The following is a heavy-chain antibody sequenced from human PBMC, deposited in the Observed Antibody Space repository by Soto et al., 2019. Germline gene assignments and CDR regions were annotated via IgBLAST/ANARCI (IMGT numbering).Heavy chain of an antibody. V-gene: IGHV4-59*01. CDR3: ASTIVGGPYYYYYMDV. CDR1: GGSISSYY. CDR2: IYYSGST. D-gene: IGHD1-26*01. Sequence: SETLSLTCTVSGGSISSYYWSWIRQPPGKGLEWIGYIYYSGSTNYNPSLKSRVTISVDTSKNQFSLKLSSVTAADTAVYYCASTIVGGPYYYYYMDVWGKGTTVTVSS. J-gene: IGHJ6*03.